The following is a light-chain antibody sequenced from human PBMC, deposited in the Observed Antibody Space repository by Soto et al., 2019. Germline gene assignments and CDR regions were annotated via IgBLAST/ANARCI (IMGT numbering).Light chain of an antibody. Sequence: QLVLTQPASVSGSPGQSITISCTGTSSDVGSYNLVSWYQQHPGKAPKLMIYEGSKRPSGVSNRFSGSKSGNTASLTISGLQAEDEADYYCCSYAGSSTSGYVFGTGTKLTVL. CDR1: SSDVGSYNL. CDR3: CSYAGSSTSGYV. V-gene: IGLV2-23*01. J-gene: IGLJ1*01. CDR2: EGS.